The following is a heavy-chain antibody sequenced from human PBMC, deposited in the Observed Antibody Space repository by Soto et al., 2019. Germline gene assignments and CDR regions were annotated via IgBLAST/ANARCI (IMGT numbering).Heavy chain of an antibody. CDR3: ARAVGIGVTGRDL. CDR1: GYNFPSSS. J-gene: IGHJ5*02. V-gene: IGHV1-8*01. Sequence: QERLVQSGAELRRPGASVKISCRASGYNFPSSSVNWVRQASGQGPEWLGWMNAANGNAAFARDCQGRVTMTSDLSTDTAYWELGGLSAGDTARDYCARAVGIGVTGRDLWGPGTFVTVS. D-gene: IGHD2-21*02. CDR2: MNAANGNA.